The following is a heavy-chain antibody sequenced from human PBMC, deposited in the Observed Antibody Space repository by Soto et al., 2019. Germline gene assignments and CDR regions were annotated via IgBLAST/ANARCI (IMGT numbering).Heavy chain of an antibody. CDR1: GGSISSGGYY. V-gene: IGHV4-31*03. J-gene: IGHJ6*02. Sequence: PSETLSLTCTVSGGSISSGGYYWSWIRQHPGKGLEWIGYIYYSGSTYYNPSLKSRVTISVDTSKNQFSLKLSSVTAADTAVYYCARDIISTGARGMDVRGQGPKATVSS. CDR2: IYYSGST. D-gene: IGHD1-20*01. CDR3: ARDIISTGARGMDV.